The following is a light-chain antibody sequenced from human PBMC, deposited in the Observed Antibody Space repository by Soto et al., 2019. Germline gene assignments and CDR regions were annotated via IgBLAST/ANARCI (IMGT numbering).Light chain of an antibody. CDR1: SSDVGGYNY. V-gene: IGLV2-11*01. CDR2: DVT. J-gene: IGLJ1*01. CDR3: SSPAGSSVV. Sequence: QSALTQPRSVSGSPGQSVTISCTGTSSDVGGYNYVSWYQQHPGKAPKLMIYDVTTRPSGVPDRFSGSKSGNTASLTISGLQAEDEDDYYCSSPAGSSVVFGTGTKVTVL.